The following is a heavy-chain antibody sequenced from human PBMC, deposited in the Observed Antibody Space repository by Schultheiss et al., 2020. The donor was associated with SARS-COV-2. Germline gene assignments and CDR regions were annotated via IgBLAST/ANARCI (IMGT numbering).Heavy chain of an antibody. CDR2: IWYDGSNK. CDR1: GFTFSSYG. D-gene: IGHD3-9*01. J-gene: IGHJ6*02. V-gene: IGHV3-33*01. CDR3: ARLLYDILTGYDDGMDV. Sequence: GGSLRLSCAASGFTFSSYGMHWVRQAPGKGLEWVAVIWYDGSNKYYADSVKGRFTISRDNSKNTLYLQMNSLRAEDTAVYYCARLLYDILTGYDDGMDVWGQGTTVTVSS.